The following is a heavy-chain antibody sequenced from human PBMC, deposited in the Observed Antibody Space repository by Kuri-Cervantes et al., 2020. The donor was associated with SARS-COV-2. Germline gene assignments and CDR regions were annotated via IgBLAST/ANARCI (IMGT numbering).Heavy chain of an antibody. CDR3: ARAYGSGSFLYYYYGMDV. Sequence: ASVKVSCKASGYTFTSYGISWVRQAPGQGLEWMGWISAYNGNTNYAQKLQGRVTLTTDTSTSTAYVELSSLRSEDTAVYYCARAYGSGSFLYYYYGMDVWGQGTTVTVSS. CDR2: ISAYNGNT. J-gene: IGHJ6*02. D-gene: IGHD3-10*01. V-gene: IGHV1-18*01. CDR1: GYTFTSYG.